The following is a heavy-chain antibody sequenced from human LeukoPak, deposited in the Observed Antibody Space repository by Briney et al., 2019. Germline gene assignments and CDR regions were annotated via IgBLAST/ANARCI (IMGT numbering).Heavy chain of an antibody. Sequence: SETLSLTCTVSGGSISSGSYYWSCIRQPAGKGLECIGRIYTSGSTNYNPSLKSRVTISVDTSKHQFSLKLSSVTAADTAVYYCAREFRTPATTGTFDYWGQGTLVTVSS. CDR3: AREFRTPATTGTFDY. CDR1: GGSISSGSYY. D-gene: IGHD1-14*01. V-gene: IGHV4-61*02. CDR2: IYTSGST. J-gene: IGHJ4*02.